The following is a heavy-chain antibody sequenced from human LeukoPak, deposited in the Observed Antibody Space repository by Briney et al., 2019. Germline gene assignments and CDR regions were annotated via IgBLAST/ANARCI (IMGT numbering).Heavy chain of an antibody. CDR2: IYNSGST. D-gene: IGHD2-2*02. Sequence: SETLSLTCAVSGYSISSGYYWGWIRQPPGKGLEWIGSIYNSGSTYYNPSLKSRVTISVDTSKNQFSLKLSSVTAADTAVYYCAKHAPKEGWCSSTSCYTQAFDIWGQGTMVTVSS. V-gene: IGHV4-38-2*01. J-gene: IGHJ3*02. CDR3: AKHAPKEGWCSSTSCYTQAFDI. CDR1: GYSISSGYY.